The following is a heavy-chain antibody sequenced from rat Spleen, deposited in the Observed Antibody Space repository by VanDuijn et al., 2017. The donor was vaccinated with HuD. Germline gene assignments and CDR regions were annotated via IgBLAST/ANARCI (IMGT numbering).Heavy chain of an antibody. CDR2: ISSDGDNT. CDR3: ARHGGLRNWFAY. V-gene: IGHV5S13*01. D-gene: IGHD1-11*01. J-gene: IGHJ3*01. CDR1: GLTFSDYD. Sequence: EVQLVESGGGLVQPGSPLKISCAVSGLTFSDYDMAWVRQAPTKGLEWIASISSDGDNTYYRDSVKGRFTISRDNAKNTQYLQMDSLRSEDTATYYCARHGGLRNWFAYWGQGTLVTVSS.